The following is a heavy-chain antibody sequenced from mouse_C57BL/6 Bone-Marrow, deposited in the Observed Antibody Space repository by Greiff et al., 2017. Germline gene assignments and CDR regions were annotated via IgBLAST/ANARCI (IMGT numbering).Heavy chain of an antibody. D-gene: IGHD1-1*01. CDR1: GFNIQDDY. V-gene: IGHV14-4*01. J-gene: IGHJ2*01. Sequence: VQLKQSGAELVRPGASVKLSCTASGFNIQDDYMHWVKQRPEQGLEWIGWIDPENGDTEYASKFQGKATITADKSSNTAYLQLSSLKAEDTAVYYCTPITTVVVDYWGQGTTLTVSS. CDR2: IDPENGDT. CDR3: TPITTVVVDY.